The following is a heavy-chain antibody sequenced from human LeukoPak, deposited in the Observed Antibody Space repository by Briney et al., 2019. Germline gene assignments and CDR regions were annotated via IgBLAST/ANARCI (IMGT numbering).Heavy chain of an antibody. Sequence: PGRSLRLSCAASGFTFSSYWMNWARQAPGKGLEWVASINHNGNVNYYVDSVKGRFTISRDNAKNSLYLQMSNLRAEDTAVYFFGGGGGLDVWGQGATVTVSS. CDR2: INHNGNVN. J-gene: IGHJ6*02. D-gene: IGHD3-16*01. CDR1: GFTFSSYW. CDR3: GGGGGLDV. V-gene: IGHV3-7*03.